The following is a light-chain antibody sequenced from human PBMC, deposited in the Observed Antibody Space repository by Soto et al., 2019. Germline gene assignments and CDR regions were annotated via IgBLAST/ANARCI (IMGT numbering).Light chain of an antibody. V-gene: IGKV1-5*02. CDR1: QSISNW. J-gene: IGKJ1*01. CDR2: HAS. CDR3: QQYNSYS. Sequence: IPMNQSPSTLPASVGDRDTIICRASQSISNWLAWYQRKPGTAPKVLIYHASNLQSGVPSRFSGSGSGTEFTLTISSLQPDDFATYYCQQYNSYSFGQGTKVDIK.